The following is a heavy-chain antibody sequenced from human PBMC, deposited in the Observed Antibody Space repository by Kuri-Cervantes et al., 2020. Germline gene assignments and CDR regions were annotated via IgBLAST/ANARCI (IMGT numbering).Heavy chain of an antibody. CDR1: GFTFDDYA. J-gene: IGHJ6*02. Sequence: GGSLRLSCAASGFTFDDYAMHWVRQAPGKGLEWVSAISGSGGSTYYADSVKGRFTISRDNSKNTLYLQMNSLRAEYTAVYYCAKEVPYYDFWSGYYPYGMDVWGQGTTVTVSS. D-gene: IGHD3-3*01. CDR3: AKEVPYYDFWSGYYPYGMDV. V-gene: IGHV3-23*01. CDR2: ISGSGGST.